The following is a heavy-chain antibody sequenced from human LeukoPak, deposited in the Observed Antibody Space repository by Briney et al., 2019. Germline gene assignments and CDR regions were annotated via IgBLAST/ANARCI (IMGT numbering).Heavy chain of an antibody. D-gene: IGHD1-14*01. Sequence: SETLSLTCTVSGGSISSYYWSWIRQPPGKGLEWIGYIYYSGSTNYNPSLKSRVTISVDTSKNQFSLKLSSVTAADTAVYYCAGETATGWFDPWGPGTLVTVSS. CDR2: IYYSGST. CDR1: GGSISSYY. J-gene: IGHJ5*01. V-gene: IGHV4-59*01. CDR3: AGETATGWFDP.